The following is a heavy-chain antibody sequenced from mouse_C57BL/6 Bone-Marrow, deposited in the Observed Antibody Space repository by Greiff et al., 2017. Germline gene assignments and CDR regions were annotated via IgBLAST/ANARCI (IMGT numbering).Heavy chain of an antibody. V-gene: IGHV1-50*01. CDR1: GYTFTSYW. D-gene: IGHD1-1*01. CDR3: ARVITTVVARYFDV. Sequence: VKLQQPGAELVKPGASVKLSCKASGYTFTSYWMQWVKQRPGQGLEWIGEIDPSDSYTNYNQKFKGKATLTVDTSSSTAYMQLSSLTSEDSAVYYCARVITTVVARYFDVWGTGTTVTVSS. J-gene: IGHJ1*03. CDR2: IDPSDSYT.